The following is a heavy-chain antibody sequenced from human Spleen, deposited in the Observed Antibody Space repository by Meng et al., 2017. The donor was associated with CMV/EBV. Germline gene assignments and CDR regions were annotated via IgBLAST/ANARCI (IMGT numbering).Heavy chain of an antibody. CDR3: ARSGAPYNWNDLSNYFDH. V-gene: IGHV1-69*10. CDR2: ISHMLGIG. D-gene: IGHD1-1*01. CDR1: TCSRYA. Sequence: TCSRYAINGVRKGPGQGLEWMGGISHMLGIGKKAQKFRERGTFTADTYTNTAYMELSSLRSEDTAVYYCARSGAPYNWNDLSNYFDHWGQGTLVTVSS. J-gene: IGHJ4*02.